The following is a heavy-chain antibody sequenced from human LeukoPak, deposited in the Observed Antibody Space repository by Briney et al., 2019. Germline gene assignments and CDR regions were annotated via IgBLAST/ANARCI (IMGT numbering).Heavy chain of an antibody. J-gene: IGHJ5*02. D-gene: IGHD2-15*01. CDR1: GFTFSSYA. V-gene: IGHV3-30*04. CDR2: ISYDGSNK. CDR3: AREGGCSGGSCYSGTSWFDP. Sequence: PGGSLRLSCAASGFTFSSYAMHWVRQAPGKGLEWVAVISYDGSNKYYADSVKGRFTISRDNSKNTLYLQMNSLRAEDTAVYYCAREGGCSGGSCYSGTSWFDPWGQGTLATVSS.